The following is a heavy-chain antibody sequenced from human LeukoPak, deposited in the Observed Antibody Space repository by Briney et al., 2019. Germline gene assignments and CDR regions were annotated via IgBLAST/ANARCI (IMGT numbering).Heavy chain of an antibody. V-gene: IGHV2-5*02. CDR1: DFSLSTSGVN. Sequence: SGPTLVKPTQTLTLTCTFSDFSLSTSGVNVGWIRQPPGKALEWLALIYWDDDKRYSPSLKSRLTITKDTSKNQVVLSLTNMDPVDTATYYCVSRRSSGGYFDFWGQGTLVTVSS. CDR2: IYWDDDK. J-gene: IGHJ4*02. D-gene: IGHD3-22*01. CDR3: VSRRSSGGYFDF.